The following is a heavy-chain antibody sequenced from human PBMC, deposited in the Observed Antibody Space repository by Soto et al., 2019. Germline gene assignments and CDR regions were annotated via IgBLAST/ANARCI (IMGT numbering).Heavy chain of an antibody. Sequence: QVQLVQSGAEVKKPGASVKVSCTASGYTFTGYYVQWVRQAPGQGLEWMGWINPNNGDTQYAQKFQDRVTLTSDTSTNTAYMEMRSLRSYDTAVYYCARDGYDSGSYIMDSWGLGARVTVSS. CDR1: GYTFTGYY. CDR2: INPNNGDT. J-gene: IGHJ4*02. V-gene: IGHV1-2*02. CDR3: ARDGYDSGSYIMDS. D-gene: IGHD3-10*01.